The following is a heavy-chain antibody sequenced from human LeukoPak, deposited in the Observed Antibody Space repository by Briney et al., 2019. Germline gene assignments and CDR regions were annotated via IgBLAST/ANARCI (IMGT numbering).Heavy chain of an antibody. CDR1: GFTFSSYA. D-gene: IGHD2-21*01. CDR2: ISGSGGST. J-gene: IGHJ6*03. Sequence: QPGGSLRLSCAASGFTFSSYAMSWVRQAPGKGLEWVSAISGSGGSTYYADSVKGRFAISRDNSKNTLYLQMNSLRAEDAAVYYCAKAGQGGEDYYYMDVWGKGTTVTVSS. V-gene: IGHV3-23*01. CDR3: AKAGQGGEDYYYMDV.